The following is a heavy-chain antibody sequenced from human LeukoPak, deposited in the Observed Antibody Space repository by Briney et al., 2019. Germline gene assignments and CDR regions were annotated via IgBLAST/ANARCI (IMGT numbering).Heavy chain of an antibody. CDR1: GFTFSDYY. J-gene: IGHJ4*02. V-gene: IGHV3-11*03. Sequence: GGPLRLSCAASGFTFSDYYMSWIRQAPGKGLEGVSYIISSSTYTKYADSVKGRFTISRDNARNALFRQMNSLRADDTAVYSCARGGGSYYVDYWGQGTLVTVSS. CDR2: IISSSTYT. CDR3: ARGGGSYYVDY. D-gene: IGHD1-26*01.